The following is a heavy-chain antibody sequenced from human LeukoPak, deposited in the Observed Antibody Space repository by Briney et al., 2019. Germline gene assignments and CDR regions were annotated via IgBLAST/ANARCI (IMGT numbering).Heavy chain of an antibody. J-gene: IGHJ4*02. CDR1: GFTFSNYG. D-gene: IGHD6-19*01. CDR2: IWYDGSNK. CDR3: ARDLESSGWNFFDY. V-gene: IGHV3-33*01. Sequence: GGSLRLSCAASGFTFSNYGMHWVRQAPGKGLEWVAVIWYDGSNKYYADSVKGRFTISRDNSKNTLYLQVNSLRAEDTAVYYCARDLESSGWNFFDYWGQGTLVTVSS.